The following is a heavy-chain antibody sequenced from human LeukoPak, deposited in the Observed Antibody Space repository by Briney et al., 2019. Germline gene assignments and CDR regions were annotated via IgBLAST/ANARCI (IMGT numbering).Heavy chain of an antibody. D-gene: IGHD3-22*01. J-gene: IGHJ4*02. CDR1: GGSFSGYY. V-gene: IGHV4-34*01. CDR3: ARAPGHYYDSSGYLFDY. Sequence: PSGTLSLTCAVYGGSFSGYYWSWIRQPPGKGLEWIGEINHSGSTNYNPSLKSRVTISVDTSKNQFSLKLSSVTAADTAVYYCARAPGHYYDSSGYLFDYWGQGTLVTVSS. CDR2: INHSGST.